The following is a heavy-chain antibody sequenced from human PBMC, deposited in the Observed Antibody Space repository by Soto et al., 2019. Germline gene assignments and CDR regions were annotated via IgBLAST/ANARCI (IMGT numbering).Heavy chain of an antibody. J-gene: IGHJ3*02. CDR2: IKEDGSAE. V-gene: IGHV3-7*01. CDR3: ARDPYCSDDSCYPAEFGAFDI. D-gene: IGHD2-15*01. Sequence: GGSLRLSCAASGITFGSYWMSWVRQAPGKGLEWVANIKEDGSAEYYVDSVRGRFTISRDNAKNSMYLQMNSLGAEDTAVYYCARDPYCSDDSCYPAEFGAFDIGGQGTMVT. CDR1: GITFGSYW.